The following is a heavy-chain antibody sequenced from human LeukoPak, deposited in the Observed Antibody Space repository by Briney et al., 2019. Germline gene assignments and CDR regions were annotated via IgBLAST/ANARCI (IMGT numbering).Heavy chain of an antibody. CDR3: ARDRGSTGYDLYHY. D-gene: IGHD5-12*01. CDR1: GFSFSNYW. J-gene: IGHJ4*02. Sequence: PGRSLRLSCAASGFSFSNYWMTWLPQAPGKGLEGVANIKEDASEKDYVDSVNGRFTISRDNAQNSFYLQMNGQRAEDTAVYYCARDRGSTGYDLYHYWGQGTLVTVSS. V-gene: IGHV3-7*01. CDR2: IKEDASEK.